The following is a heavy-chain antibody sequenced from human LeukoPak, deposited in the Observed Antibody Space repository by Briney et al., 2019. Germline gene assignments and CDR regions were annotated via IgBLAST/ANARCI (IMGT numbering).Heavy chain of an antibody. J-gene: IGHJ4*02. V-gene: IGHV1-2*02. CDR1: GYTFTEYG. D-gene: IGHD4-17*01. CDR3: RTDRYGDYGDYIDY. Sequence: ASVKVSCKASGYTFTEYGITWVRQAPGQGLEWMGWINPNSGGTNYAQKFQGRVTMTRDTSISTAYMELSRLRSDDTAVYYCRTDRYGDYGDYIDYWGQGTLVTVSS. CDR2: INPNSGGT.